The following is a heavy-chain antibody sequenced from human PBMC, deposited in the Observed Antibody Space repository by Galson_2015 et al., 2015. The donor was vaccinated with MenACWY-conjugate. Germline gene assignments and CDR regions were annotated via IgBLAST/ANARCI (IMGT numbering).Heavy chain of an antibody. CDR2: IYHSGST. J-gene: IGHJ6*02. CDR1: GYSISSGYY. Sequence: SETLSLTCTVSGYSISSGYYWGWIRQPPGKGLEWIGSIYHSGSTYYNSSLKSQVTISVDTSKNQFSLKLSSVTAADTAMYYCARAMRGLELRGDYSYYGMDVWGQGTTVTVSS. CDR3: ARAMRGLELRGDYSYYGMDV. V-gene: IGHV4-38-2*02. D-gene: IGHD1-7*01.